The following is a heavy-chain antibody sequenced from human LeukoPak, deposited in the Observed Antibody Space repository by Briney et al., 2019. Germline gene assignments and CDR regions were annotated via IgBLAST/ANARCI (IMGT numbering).Heavy chain of an antibody. Sequence: GGSLRLSCEASGFTFSSYWMHWVRQIPGKGLMWVSRIESNGLTLYADSVRDRFTISRDNGKSTIYLQMNSLRVDDTAIYYCAKAATYFYGSVTYDWFESWGQGTLVTVSS. CDR1: GFTFSSYW. V-gene: IGHV3-74*01. CDR3: AKAATYFYGSVTYDWFES. CDR2: IESNGLT. D-gene: IGHD3-10*01. J-gene: IGHJ5*01.